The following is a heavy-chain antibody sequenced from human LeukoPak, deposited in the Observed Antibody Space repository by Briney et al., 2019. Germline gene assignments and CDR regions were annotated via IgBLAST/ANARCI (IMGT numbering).Heavy chain of an antibody. V-gene: IGHV3-23*01. Sequence: GGSLRLSCAASGFTFSSYAMSWVRQAPGEGLEWVSAISASGGSTYYADSVKGRFTISRDNSQNTLYLQMNSLRAEDTAVYYCAILWNSSGWTSYYYAMDVWGQGTTVTVSS. D-gene: IGHD6-19*01. CDR3: AILWNSSGWTSYYYAMDV. CDR2: ISASGGST. CDR1: GFTFSSYA. J-gene: IGHJ6*02.